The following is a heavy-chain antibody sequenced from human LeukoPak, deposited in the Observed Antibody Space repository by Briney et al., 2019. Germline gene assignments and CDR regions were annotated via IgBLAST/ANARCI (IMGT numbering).Heavy chain of an antibody. CDR2: INSNGGST. J-gene: IGHJ4*02. Sequence: GGTLRLSCSVSGFTLSSYAMHWVRQAPAKGLQFLSSINSNGGSTYYADSVMGRFTISRDNSKSKLYLQMNRLRSEDTAVYYCVKSGYSSSSDVDYWGQGTLVTVSS. V-gene: IGHV3-64D*09. CDR3: VKSGYSSSSDVDY. CDR1: GFTLSSYA. D-gene: IGHD5-12*01.